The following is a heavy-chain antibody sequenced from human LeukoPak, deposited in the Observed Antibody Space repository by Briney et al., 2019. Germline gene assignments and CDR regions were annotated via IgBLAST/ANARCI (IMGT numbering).Heavy chain of an antibody. CDR2: IYSGGTT. CDR3: ARHDSWAGWFDP. Sequence: PGGSLRLSCAASGFTVSDNYMSWVRQAPGRGLAWVSVIYSGGTTYSADSVKGRFTISRDNSKNTLYLQMNSLRAEDTAVYYCARHDSWAGWFDPWGQGTLVTVSS. CDR1: GFTVSDNY. J-gene: IGHJ5*02. D-gene: IGHD3-22*01. V-gene: IGHV3-53*01.